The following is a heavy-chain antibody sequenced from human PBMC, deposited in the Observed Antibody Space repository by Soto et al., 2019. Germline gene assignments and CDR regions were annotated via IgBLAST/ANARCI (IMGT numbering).Heavy chain of an antibody. V-gene: IGHV2-5*02. J-gene: IGHJ6*02. CDR1: GFSLSTSGVG. CDR3: AHVLVVVANYGMDV. CDR2: IYWDDDK. Sequence: QITLKESGPTLVKPTQTLTLTCTFSGFSLSTSGVGVGWIRQPPGKALEWLALIYWDDDKRYSPSLTSRLTIPKDTSKTQVVLTMTNMDPVDTATYYCAHVLVVVANYGMDVWGQGTTVTVSS. D-gene: IGHD2-15*01.